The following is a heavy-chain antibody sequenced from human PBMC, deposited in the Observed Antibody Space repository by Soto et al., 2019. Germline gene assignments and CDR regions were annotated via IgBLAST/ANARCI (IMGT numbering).Heavy chain of an antibody. Sequence: GGSLRLSCAASGFTFDDYAMHWVRQAPGKGLEWVSGISWNSGSIGYADSVKGRFTISRDNAKNSLYLQMNSLRAEDTALYYCAKVRRYCSSTSCPDAFDIWGQGTMVTVSS. CDR1: GFTFDDYA. D-gene: IGHD2-2*01. V-gene: IGHV3-9*01. CDR2: ISWNSGSI. J-gene: IGHJ3*02. CDR3: AKVRRYCSSTSCPDAFDI.